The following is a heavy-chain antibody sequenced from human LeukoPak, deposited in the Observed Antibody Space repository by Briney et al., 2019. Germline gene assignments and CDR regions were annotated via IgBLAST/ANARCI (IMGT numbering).Heavy chain of an antibody. D-gene: IGHD2-15*01. CDR2: IYYSGST. CDR1: GGSISSYY. V-gene: IGHV4-59*08. CDR3: ARHSGGYDYFDY. Sequence: PSETLSLTCTVSGGSISSYYWSWIRQPPGKELEWIGYIYYSGSTNYNPSLKSRVTISVDTSKNQFSLKLSSVTAADTAVYYCARHSGGYDYFDYWGQGVLVTVSS. J-gene: IGHJ4*02.